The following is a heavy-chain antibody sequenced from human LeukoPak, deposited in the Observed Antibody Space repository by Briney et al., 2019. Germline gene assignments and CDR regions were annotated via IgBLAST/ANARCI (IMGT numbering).Heavy chain of an antibody. V-gene: IGHV3-21*01. CDR1: GFTFSSYS. D-gene: IGHD2-15*01. J-gene: IGHJ4*02. CDR2: ISSSSSYI. CDR3: ARAYCSGGSCYPFDY. Sequence: GGSLRLSCAASGFTFSSYSMNWVRQAPGKGLEWVSSISSSSSYIYYADSMKGRFTISRDNAKNSLYLQMNSLRAEDTAVYYCARAYCSGGSCYPFDYWGQGTLVTVSS.